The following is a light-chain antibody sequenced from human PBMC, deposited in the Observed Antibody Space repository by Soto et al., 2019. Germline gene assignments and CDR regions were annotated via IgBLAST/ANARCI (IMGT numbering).Light chain of an antibody. J-gene: IGKJ1*01. CDR1: QRISSTH. CDR2: GAP. CDR3: QQYDSSPGT. V-gene: IGKV3-20*01. Sequence: DIQLTQCPDTLSLYPWDRATLSCRASQRISSTHLVWYQQKAGQAPSILIFGAPSRATGIPDRFSGSGSGTDFTLTISGLQPEDFAVYYCQQYDSSPGTXGQGTKVDIK.